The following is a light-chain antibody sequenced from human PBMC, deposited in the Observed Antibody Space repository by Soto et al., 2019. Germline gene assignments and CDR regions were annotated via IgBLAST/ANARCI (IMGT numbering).Light chain of an antibody. CDR1: KGEVWGYNS. J-gene: IGLJ1*01. CDR2: EVT. V-gene: IGLV2-23*02. Sequence: QSSPAQPAPLSGAPGQAITHSRPGTKGEVWGYNSVSWYQQLPGKAPKLIIYEVTKRPSGVSNRFSGSKSGNTASLTISGLQAEDEAEYFCCSYAGGDTFFLFGTGTKVTVL. CDR3: CSYAGGDTFFL.